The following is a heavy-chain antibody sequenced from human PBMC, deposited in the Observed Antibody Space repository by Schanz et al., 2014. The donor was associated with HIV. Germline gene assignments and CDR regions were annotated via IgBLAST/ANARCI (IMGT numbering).Heavy chain of an antibody. J-gene: IGHJ4*02. D-gene: IGHD2-21*02. CDR2: IIPIFDTT. V-gene: IGHV1-69*06. CDR1: GGTFSSSA. Sequence: QVQLVQSGAEVKKPGSSVKVSCKASGGTFSSSAISWVRQAPGQGLEWMGGIIPIFDTTNYAQKFQGRVTITADKSTSTVYMDLSRLRSEDTAVYYCARTYTGDWSTGADWGQGTLVTVSS. CDR3: ARTYTGDWSTGAD.